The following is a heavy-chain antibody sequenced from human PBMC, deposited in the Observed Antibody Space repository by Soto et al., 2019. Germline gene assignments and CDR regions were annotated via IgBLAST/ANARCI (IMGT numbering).Heavy chain of an antibody. CDR2: INGGNGNT. CDR1: EYTFTSYT. CDR3: ARELQGLYYFDY. D-gene: IGHD4-4*01. J-gene: IGHJ4*02. V-gene: IGHV1-3*01. Sequence: ASVKVSCKASEYTFTSYTMHWVRQAPGQRLEWMGWINGGNGNTKYSQKFQGRVTITRDTSASTAYMDLSSLRSDDTAVYYCARELQGLYYFDYWGQGTLVTVSS.